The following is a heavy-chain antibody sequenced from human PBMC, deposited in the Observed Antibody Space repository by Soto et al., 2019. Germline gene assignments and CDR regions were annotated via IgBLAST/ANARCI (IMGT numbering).Heavy chain of an antibody. Sequence: EVQLVESGGGLVQPGGSLRLSCAPSGFILSDCAMNWVRQAPGKGLEWVSYISSSSSVIDYADSVKGRFTVSRDNARNSLYLQMNSLRAEDTAVYYCARDLSWGSNWYYYMDVWGKGTTVTVSS. J-gene: IGHJ6*03. D-gene: IGHD7-27*01. V-gene: IGHV3-48*01. CDR1: GFILSDCA. CDR3: ARDLSWGSNWYYYMDV. CDR2: ISSSSSVI.